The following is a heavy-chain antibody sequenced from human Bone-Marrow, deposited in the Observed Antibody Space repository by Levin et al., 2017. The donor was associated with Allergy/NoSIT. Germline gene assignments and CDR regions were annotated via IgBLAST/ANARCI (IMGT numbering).Heavy chain of an antibody. J-gene: IGHJ5*02. CDR3: ARVGSGTTNNWFDP. CDR2: IFHGGST. D-gene: IGHD3-10*01. V-gene: IGHV4-39*07. CDR1: GGSVTSSSYY. Sequence: TSSETLSLTCTVSGGSVTSSSYYWAWIRQAPGKGLEWIGKIFHGGSTDYNPSLKGRVTLSVDTSKDQFSLKLTSVTAADTAIYYCARVGSGTTNNWFDPWGQGTLVTVSS.